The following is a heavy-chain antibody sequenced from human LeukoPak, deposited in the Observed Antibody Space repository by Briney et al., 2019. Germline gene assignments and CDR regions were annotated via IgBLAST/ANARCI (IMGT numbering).Heavy chain of an antibody. CDR2: IHYSGTT. D-gene: IGHD1-7*01. CDR3: ARGELLIDY. Sequence: SETLSLTCTVSGGSISSYYWSWIRQPPGKGLEWMGYIHYSGTTNYNPSLKSRVTISVDTSKNQSSLKLRSVTAADTAVYYCARGELLIDYWGQGTLVTVSS. V-gene: IGHV4-59*01. J-gene: IGHJ4*02. CDR1: GGSISSYY.